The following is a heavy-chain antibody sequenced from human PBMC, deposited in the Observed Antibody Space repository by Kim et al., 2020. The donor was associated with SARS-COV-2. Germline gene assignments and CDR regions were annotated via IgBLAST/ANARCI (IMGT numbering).Heavy chain of an antibody. V-gene: IGHV3-30*07. J-gene: IGHJ3*02. CDR3: ARDVHITVSGVITPDAFDI. Sequence: RGRVTISRDNSKNMLYLQMNSLRAEDTAVYYCARDVHITVSGVITPDAFDIWGQGTMVTVSS. D-gene: IGHD3-3*01.